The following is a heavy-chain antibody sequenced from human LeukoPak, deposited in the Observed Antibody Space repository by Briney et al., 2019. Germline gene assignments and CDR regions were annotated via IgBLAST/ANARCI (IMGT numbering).Heavy chain of an antibody. D-gene: IGHD2-2*01. V-gene: IGHV3-21*04. Sequence: AGGSLRLSCAASGLTFSSYSMNWVRQAPGKGLEWVSSISSSSSYIYYADSVKGRFTISRDNAKNSLYLQMNSLRAEDTAVYYCASGPKIVVVPAATSQRDSEFDYWGQGTLVTVSS. CDR2: ISSSSSYI. CDR1: GLTFSSYS. CDR3: ASGPKIVVVPAATSQRDSEFDY. J-gene: IGHJ4*02.